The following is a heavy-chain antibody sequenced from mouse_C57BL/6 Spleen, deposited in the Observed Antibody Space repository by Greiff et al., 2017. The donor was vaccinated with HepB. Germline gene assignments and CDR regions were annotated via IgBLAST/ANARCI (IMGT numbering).Heavy chain of an antibody. CDR2: IDPETGGT. V-gene: IGHV1-15*01. CDR1: GYTFTDYE. D-gene: IGHD2-5*01. J-gene: IGHJ2*01. Sequence: QVQLQQSGAELVRPGASVTLSCKASGYTFTDYEMHWVKQTPVHGLEWIGAIDPETGGTAYNQKFKGKAILTADKSSSTAYMELRSLTSEDSAVYYCTRIRSNYYFDYWGQGTTLTVSS. CDR3: TRIRSNYYFDY.